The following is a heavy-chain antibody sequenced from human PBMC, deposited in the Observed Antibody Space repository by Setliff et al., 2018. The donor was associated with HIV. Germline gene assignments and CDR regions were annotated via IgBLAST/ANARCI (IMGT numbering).Heavy chain of an antibody. V-gene: IGHV4-39*07. CDR1: GDSISSSNYY. CDR2: IYYGGST. Sequence: PSETLSLTCTVSGDSISSSNYYWVWIRQPPGKGLEWIGPIYYGGSTYYNPSLRSRVTISADTPKNQLSLKLTSVTAADTAVYYCAIVATVDYFRSNWFDSWGQGTLVTVSS. CDR3: AIVATVDYFRSNWFDS. D-gene: IGHD2-21*02. J-gene: IGHJ5*01.